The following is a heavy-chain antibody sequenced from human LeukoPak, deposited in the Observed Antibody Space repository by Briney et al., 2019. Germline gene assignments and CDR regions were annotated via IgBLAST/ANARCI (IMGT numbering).Heavy chain of an antibody. CDR2: ISSGSSDT. CDR3: ASQYYYDSSGYYNSNWFDP. J-gene: IGHJ5*02. D-gene: IGHD3-22*01. CDR1: GFTFSNYG. Sequence: GGSLRLSCAASGFTFSNYGMHWVRQAPGKGLEWLSYISSGSSDTNYADSVKGRFTISRDNAKSSLYLQVNSLRAEDTAVYYCASQYYYDSSGYYNSNWFDPWGQGTLVTVSS. V-gene: IGHV3-21*05.